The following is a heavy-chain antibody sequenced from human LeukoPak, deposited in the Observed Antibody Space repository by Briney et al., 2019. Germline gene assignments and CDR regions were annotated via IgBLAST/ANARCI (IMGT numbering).Heavy chain of an antibody. CDR1: GGSISSYY. V-gene: IGHV4-59*01. CDR2: IFNTGNT. D-gene: IGHD3-10*01. CDR3: ASRPADTTWYGVFDY. J-gene: IGHJ4*02. Sequence: SETLSLTCTVSGGSISSYYWSWIRQPPGKRLEWIGYIFNTGNTNYNPSLASRVTMSVDTPRAQFFLRLSPVTAADTAIYYCASRPADTTWYGVFDYWSQGTLVTVSS.